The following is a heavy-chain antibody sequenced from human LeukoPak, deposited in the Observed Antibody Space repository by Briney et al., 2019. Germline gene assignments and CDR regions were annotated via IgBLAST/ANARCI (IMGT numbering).Heavy chain of an antibody. CDR3: ARDYSSSSREWGLSDY. D-gene: IGHD6-6*01. V-gene: IGHV1-2*02. CDR1: GGTFSSYA. CDR2: INPNSGGT. Sequence: ASVKVSCKASGGTFSSYAISWVRQAPGQGLEWMGWINPNSGGTNYAQKFQGRVTMTRDTSISTAYMELSRLRSDDTAVYYCARDYSSSSREWGLSDYWGQGTLVTVSS. J-gene: IGHJ4*02.